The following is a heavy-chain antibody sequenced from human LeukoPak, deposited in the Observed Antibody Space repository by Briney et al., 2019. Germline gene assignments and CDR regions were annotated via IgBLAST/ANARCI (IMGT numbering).Heavy chain of an antibody. CDR3: AKDGGITMVRGALSTFDY. J-gene: IGHJ4*02. D-gene: IGHD3-10*01. CDR2: ISGSGGST. CDR1: GFTFSSYS. V-gene: IGHV3-23*01. Sequence: GGSLRLSCAASGFTFSSYSMNWVRQAPGKGLEWVSAISGSGGSTYYADSVKGRFTISRDNSKNTLYLQMNSLRAEDTAVYYCAKDGGITMVRGALSTFDYWGQGTLVTVSS.